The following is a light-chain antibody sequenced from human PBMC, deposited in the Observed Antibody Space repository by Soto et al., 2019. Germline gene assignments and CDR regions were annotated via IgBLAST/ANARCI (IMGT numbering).Light chain of an antibody. CDR3: MQSIQPWT. CDR2: GVS. Sequence: EIVLTQTPLSLSVTPGQPASISCKSSQSLLQRDGKTYLYWYLQKPAQPPQLLIYGVSNRFSGXPXXFSGSGSGTDFTLKISRVEAEDVGLYYCMQSIQPWTFGQGTKVEIK. V-gene: IGKV2D-29*01. CDR1: QSLLQRDGKTY. J-gene: IGKJ1*01.